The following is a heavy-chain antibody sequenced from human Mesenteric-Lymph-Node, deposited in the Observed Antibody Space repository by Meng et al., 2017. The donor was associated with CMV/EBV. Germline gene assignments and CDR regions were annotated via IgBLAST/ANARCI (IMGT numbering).Heavy chain of an antibody. CDR1: GFTFSSYG. CDR2: IHYDGTDK. J-gene: IGHJ4*02. D-gene: IGHD3-3*01. Sequence: GGSLRLSCAASGFTFSSYGMHWVRQAPGKGLEWVAFIHYDGTDKYYADSLKGRFTISRDNSKNTLYLQMSSPRSEDTAVYYCATDDITIFGVNVDWGQGTLVTVSS. CDR3: ATDDITIFGVNVD. V-gene: IGHV3-30*02.